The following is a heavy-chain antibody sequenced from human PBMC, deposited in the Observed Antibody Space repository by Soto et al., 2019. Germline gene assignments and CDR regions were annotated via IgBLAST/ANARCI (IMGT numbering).Heavy chain of an antibody. V-gene: IGHV4-59*08. D-gene: IGHD6-19*01. J-gene: IGHJ4*01. Sequence: SETLSLTCTVSGGSISSYYWSWIRQPPGKGLEWIGYIYYSGSTNYNPPLKSRVTISVDTSKNQFSLKLSSVTAADTAVYYCARVHVMVVAGSTFDYWGHGTLVTVSS. CDR2: IYYSGST. CDR1: GGSISSYY. CDR3: ARVHVMVVAGSTFDY.